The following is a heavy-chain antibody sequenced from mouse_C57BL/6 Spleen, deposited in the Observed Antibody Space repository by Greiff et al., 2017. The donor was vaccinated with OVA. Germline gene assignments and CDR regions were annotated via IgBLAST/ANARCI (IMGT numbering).Heavy chain of an antibody. CDR2: IHPNSGST. D-gene: IGHD1-1*01. J-gene: IGHJ2*01. V-gene: IGHV1-64*01. Sequence: QVQLQQPGAELVKPGASVKLSCKASGYTFTSYWMHWVKQRPGQGLEWIGMIHPNSGSTNYNEKFKSKATLTVDKSSSTAYRQLSSLTSEDSAVYYCARPYYYGSSYEDDWGQGTTLTVSS. CDR1: GYTFTSYW. CDR3: ARPYYYGSSYEDD.